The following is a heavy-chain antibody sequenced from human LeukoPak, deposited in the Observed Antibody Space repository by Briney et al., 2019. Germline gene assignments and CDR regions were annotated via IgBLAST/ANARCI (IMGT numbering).Heavy chain of an antibody. V-gene: IGHV3-20*04. CDR3: ARETTSSGGSPSFDY. D-gene: IGHD2-15*01. CDR2: INWNGGST. J-gene: IGHJ4*02. CDR1: GFTFDDYG. Sequence: GGSLRLSSAASGFTFDDYGMSWVRQAPGKGLEWVSGINWNGGSTGYADSVKGRFTISRDNAKNSLYLQMNSLRAEDTALYYCARETTSSGGSPSFDYWGQGTLVTVSS.